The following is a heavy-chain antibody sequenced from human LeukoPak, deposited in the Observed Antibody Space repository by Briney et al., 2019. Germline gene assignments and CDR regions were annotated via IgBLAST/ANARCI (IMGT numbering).Heavy chain of an antibody. J-gene: IGHJ6*03. V-gene: IGHV1-2*02. CDR2: INPNSGDT. D-gene: IGHD3-10*01. Sequence: ASVKVSCKASGYIFTGYYMHWVRQAPGQGLEWMGWINPNSGDTNYAQKFQGRVTMTRDTSISTAYMELSRLRSDDTAVYYCARGSRSVPSGELFYYYYYYYMDVWGKGTTVTVSS. CDR3: ARGSRSVPSGELFYYYYYYYMDV. CDR1: GYIFTGYY.